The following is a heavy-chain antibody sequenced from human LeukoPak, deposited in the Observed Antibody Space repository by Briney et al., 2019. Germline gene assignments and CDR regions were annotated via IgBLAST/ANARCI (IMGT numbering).Heavy chain of an antibody. Sequence: GESLKVSCKGSGYTFTNYWIGWVRQMPGKGLEWMGIIYPGDSDTRYSPSFQGQVTISADKSISTAYLQWSSLKASDTAMYYCARLNYYDSSLLDYWGQGTLVTVSS. CDR3: ARLNYYDSSLLDY. CDR1: GYTFTNYW. V-gene: IGHV5-51*01. D-gene: IGHD3-22*01. CDR2: IYPGDSDT. J-gene: IGHJ4*02.